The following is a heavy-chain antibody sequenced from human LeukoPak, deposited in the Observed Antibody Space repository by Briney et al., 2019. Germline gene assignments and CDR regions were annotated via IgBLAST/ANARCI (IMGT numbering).Heavy chain of an antibody. CDR3: AKNEWLLLVTIDY. Sequence: QPGGSLRLSCAASGFTFNYYVMHWVRQAPGKGLEWVACISHDGSNRYYADAVKGRFTISRDNSKNTLYLQMNSLRAEDTAVYYCAKNEWLLLVTIDYWGQGTLVTVSS. V-gene: IGHV3-30*18. D-gene: IGHD3-22*01. J-gene: IGHJ4*02. CDR1: GFTFNYYV. CDR2: ISHDGSNR.